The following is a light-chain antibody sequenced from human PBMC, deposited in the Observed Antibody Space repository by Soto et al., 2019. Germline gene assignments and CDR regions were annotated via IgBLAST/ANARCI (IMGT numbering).Light chain of an antibody. CDR2: GAS. V-gene: IGKV3-20*01. J-gene: IGKJ1*01. CDR1: QSVSSSY. Sequence: EIVLTQSPGTLSLSPGERATLSCRASQSVSSSYLAWYQQKPGQAPRLLIYGASSRASGIPDRFSGSGSGTDLTLTISRLEPEDFAVYYCQQYGSSLQTFGQGTKVDI. CDR3: QQYGSSLQT.